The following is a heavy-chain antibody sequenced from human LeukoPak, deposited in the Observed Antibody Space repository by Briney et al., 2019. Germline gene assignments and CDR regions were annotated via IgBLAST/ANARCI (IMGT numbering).Heavy chain of an antibody. Sequence: PSETLSLTCTVSGGSISSYNWIWLRQPPGKGLEGIVYIYYSGSTNYNPSLKSRVTISVDTPKNQFSLKLSSVTAADTAEYYCARAPYYYGSGSYLGFDYWGQETLVTVSS. D-gene: IGHD3-10*01. CDR3: ARAPYYYGSGSYLGFDY. V-gene: IGHV4-59*01. J-gene: IGHJ4*02. CDR1: GGSISSYN. CDR2: IYYSGST.